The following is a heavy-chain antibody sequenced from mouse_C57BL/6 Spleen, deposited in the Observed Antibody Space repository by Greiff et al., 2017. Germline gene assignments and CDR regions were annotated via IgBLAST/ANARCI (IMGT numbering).Heavy chain of an antibody. CDR3: AGRYDGFYYAMDY. Sequence: VQLQQSGPELVKPGDSVKISCKASGYSFTGYFMNWVMQSPGKSLEWIGRINPYNGDTLYNQKFKGKATLTVDKSSTTAHMELRSLTSEDSAVYYCAGRYDGFYYAMDYWGQGTSVTVSS. J-gene: IGHJ4*01. D-gene: IGHD2-3*01. CDR2: INPYNGDT. V-gene: IGHV1-20*01. CDR1: GYSFTGYF.